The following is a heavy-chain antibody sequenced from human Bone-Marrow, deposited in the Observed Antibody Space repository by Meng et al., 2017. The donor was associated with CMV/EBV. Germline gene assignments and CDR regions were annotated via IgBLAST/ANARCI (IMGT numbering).Heavy chain of an antibody. CDR2: INPNSGGT. Sequence: ASVKVSCKASGYTFTGYYMHWVRQAPGQGLEWMGWINPNSGGTNYAQKFQGRVTMTRDTSISTAYMELSRLRSDDTAVYYCASGPKRSTIVVVPAAIQETDYWGQGNLVTFAS. D-gene: IGHD2-2*02. CDR3: ASGPKRSTIVVVPAAIQETDY. V-gene: IGHV1-2*02. CDR1: GYTFTGYY. J-gene: IGHJ4*02.